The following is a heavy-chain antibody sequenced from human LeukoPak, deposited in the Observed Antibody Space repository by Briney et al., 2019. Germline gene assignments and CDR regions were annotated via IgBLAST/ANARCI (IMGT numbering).Heavy chain of an antibody. D-gene: IGHD3-10*01. V-gene: IGHV3-11*06. CDR2: VTSDGTSK. CDR3: GGDRGGGGAFDI. CDR1: GFTFSDYY. J-gene: IGHJ3*02. Sequence: GGSLRLSCAASGFTFSDYYMNWIRQAPGKGLEWVSYVTSDGTSKNYADSVKGRFTISRDNAKNSLYLQMNSLRAEDTAIYYCGGDRGGGGAFDIRGRGTMVTVSS.